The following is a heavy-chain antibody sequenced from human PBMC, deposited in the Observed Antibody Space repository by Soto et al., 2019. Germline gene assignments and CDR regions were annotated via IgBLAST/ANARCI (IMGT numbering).Heavy chain of an antibody. D-gene: IGHD2-15*01. J-gene: IGHJ6*02. Sequence: PGGSLRLSCAASGFTFSSYSMNWVRQAPGKGLEWVSSISSSSSYIYYADSVKGRFTISRDNAKNSLYLQMNSLRAEDTAVYYCARDRVVVVAGSNYYYYGMDVWGQGTTVTVSS. CDR3: ARDRVVVVAGSNYYYYGMDV. V-gene: IGHV3-21*01. CDR2: ISSSSSYI. CDR1: GFTFSSYS.